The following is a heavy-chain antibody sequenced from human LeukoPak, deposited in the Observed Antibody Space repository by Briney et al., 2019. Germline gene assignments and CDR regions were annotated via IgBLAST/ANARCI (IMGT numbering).Heavy chain of an antibody. Sequence: GASVKVSCKASGYTFTSYDINWVRQAIGQGLEWMGWMNPNSGNTGYAQKFQGRVTMTRNTSISTAYMELSSLRSEDTAVYYCARYMYYDFWSGYYFSNWFDPWGQGTLVTVSS. D-gene: IGHD3-3*01. CDR2: MNPNSGNT. V-gene: IGHV1-8*01. CDR3: ARYMYYDFWSGYYFSNWFDP. CDR1: GYTFTSYD. J-gene: IGHJ5*02.